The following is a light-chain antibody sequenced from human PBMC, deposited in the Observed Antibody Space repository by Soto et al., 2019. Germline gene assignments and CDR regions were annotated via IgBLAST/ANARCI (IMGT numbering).Light chain of an antibody. Sequence: IVMTHSPATLSLSPGERATLSCRASQSVRSNLAWHQQKPGQAPRLLIYAASTRATGVPARFSGSGSGTEFTLTISDLQSEDFAVYFCQHYDIWPLTFGGGTKVDI. CDR3: QHYDIWPLT. V-gene: IGKV3-15*01. J-gene: IGKJ4*01. CDR2: AAS. CDR1: QSVRSN.